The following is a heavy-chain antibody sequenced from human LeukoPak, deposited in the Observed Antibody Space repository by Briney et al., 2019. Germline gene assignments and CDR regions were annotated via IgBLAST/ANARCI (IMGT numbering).Heavy chain of an antibody. D-gene: IGHD2-15*01. V-gene: IGHV3-7*01. J-gene: IGHJ6*02. CDR2: IKQDGSEK. CDR3: ARDDCSGGSRYSAPLGMDA. CDR1: GFTFSSYW. Sequence: PGGSLRLSCAASGFTFSSYWMSWVRQAPGKGLEWVANIKQDGSEKYYVDSVKGRFTISRDDAKNSLYLQMNSLRAEDTAVYYCARDDCSGGSRYSAPLGMDAWGQGTTVTVSS.